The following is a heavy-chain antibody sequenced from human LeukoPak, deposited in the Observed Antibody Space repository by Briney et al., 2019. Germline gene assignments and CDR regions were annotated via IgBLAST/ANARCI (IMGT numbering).Heavy chain of an antibody. J-gene: IGHJ4*02. CDR3: ARGHNEGAYYYGFTY. CDR2: INRSGGT. V-gene: IGHV4-34*01. CDR1: GGSFSGYY. D-gene: IGHD3-3*01. Sequence: SETLPLTCAVYGGSFSGYYWTWIRQPPAKGLEWIGEINRSGGTNYNPSLKSRVTISGDTSKNQFSLKLSSVTAADTALYYCARGHNEGAYYYGFTYWGQGTLVTVSS.